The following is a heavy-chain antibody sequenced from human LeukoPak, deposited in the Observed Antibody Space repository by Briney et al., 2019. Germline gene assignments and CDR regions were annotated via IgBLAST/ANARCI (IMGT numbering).Heavy chain of an antibody. D-gene: IGHD4-11*01. Sequence: PGGSLRLSCAASGFTVSSYYMTWARQAPGKGLEWVSVIYSGGSTYYPDSVKGRVAIPRDKSKNHVFFQLNGVRAEDTAVYYSARSYCNHLFGMDVWGQGTTVTVSS. J-gene: IGHJ6*02. V-gene: IGHV3-66*01. CDR1: GFTVSSYY. CDR3: ARSYCNHLFGMDV. CDR2: IYSGGST.